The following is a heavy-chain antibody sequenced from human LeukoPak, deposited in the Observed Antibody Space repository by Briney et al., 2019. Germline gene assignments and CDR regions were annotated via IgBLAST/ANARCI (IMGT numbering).Heavy chain of an antibody. Sequence: SETLSLTCTVSGGSISSYYLSWIRQPAGKGLEWIGRIYTSGSTNYNPSLKSRVTMSVDTSKNQSSLKLSSVTAADTAVYYCARGELLWFGELNAFDYWGQGTLVTVSS. D-gene: IGHD3-10*01. CDR2: IYTSGST. CDR1: GGSISSYY. V-gene: IGHV4-4*07. J-gene: IGHJ4*02. CDR3: ARGELLWFGELNAFDY.